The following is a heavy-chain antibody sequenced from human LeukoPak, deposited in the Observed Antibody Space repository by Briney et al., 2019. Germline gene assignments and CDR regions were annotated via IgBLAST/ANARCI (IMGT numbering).Heavy chain of an antibody. V-gene: IGHV3-30*02. D-gene: IGHD2-15*01. CDR3: ANSGLNRFEY. CDR2: IRYDGSNK. Sequence: GGSLRLSCAASGFTFSSYGMHWVRQAPGKGLEWVAFIRYDGSNKYYADSVKGRFTISRDNSKNTLYLQVNSLRADDTAVYYCANSGLNRFEYWGQGALVTVSS. CDR1: GFTFSSYG. J-gene: IGHJ4*02.